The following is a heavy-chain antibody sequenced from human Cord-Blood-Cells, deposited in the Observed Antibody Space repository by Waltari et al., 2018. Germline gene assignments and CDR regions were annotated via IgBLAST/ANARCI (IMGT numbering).Heavy chain of an antibody. CDR3: ARVSKSGSYYY. V-gene: IGHV1-2*02. D-gene: IGHD1-26*01. CDR2: INPNSGGT. Sequence: QVQLVQSGAEVTKPGASVTVSCTASGYTFTGYDMHWVRQAPGQGLAWMGWINPNSGGTNYAQKFQGRVTMTRDTSISTAYMELSRLRSDDTAVYYCARVSKSGSYYYWGQGTLVTVSS. CDR1: GYTFTGYD. J-gene: IGHJ4*02.